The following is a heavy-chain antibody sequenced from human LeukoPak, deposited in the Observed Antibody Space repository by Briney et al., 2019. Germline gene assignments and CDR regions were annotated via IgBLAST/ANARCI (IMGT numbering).Heavy chain of an antibody. J-gene: IGHJ3*02. D-gene: IGHD3-10*01. V-gene: IGHV4-4*02. CDR2: IYHSGST. CDR1: GGSISSSNW. Sequence: PSETLSLTCAVSGGSISSSNWWSWVRQPPGKGLEWIGEIYHSGSTNYSPSLKSRVTISLDTSRNQFSLRLNSVTAADTAVYYCAKSNGYGLIDIWGQGTMVTVSS. CDR3: AKSNGYGLIDI.